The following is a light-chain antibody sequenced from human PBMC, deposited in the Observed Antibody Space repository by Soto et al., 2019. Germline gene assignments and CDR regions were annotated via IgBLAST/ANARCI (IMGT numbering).Light chain of an antibody. J-gene: IGKJ4*01. CDR3: QQYNDWPLT. Sequence: EIVMTQSPATLSVAPGERATLSCRASQSVSSNLAWYQQKPGQAPSLLIYDISARATGIPNRFSGSGSGTELNLTVSSLQAEDFACYYCQQYNDWPLTFGGGTKVEIK. CDR1: QSVSSN. V-gene: IGKV3D-15*01. CDR2: DIS.